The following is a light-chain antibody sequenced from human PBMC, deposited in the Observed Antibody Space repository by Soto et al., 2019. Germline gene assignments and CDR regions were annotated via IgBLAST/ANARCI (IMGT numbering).Light chain of an antibody. CDR1: QSVIHTSNNKSY. J-gene: IGKJ2*01. CDR3: QQYYSTPRT. V-gene: IGKV4-1*01. CDR2: WAS. Sequence: DIVMTQSPDSLAVSLGERATINCKSSQSVIHTSNNKSYLAWYQQKAGQPPELLLYWASARDSGVPDRFSGSASGTDFTLTISSLQAEDVAVYYCQQYYSTPRTFGQGTKVEIK.